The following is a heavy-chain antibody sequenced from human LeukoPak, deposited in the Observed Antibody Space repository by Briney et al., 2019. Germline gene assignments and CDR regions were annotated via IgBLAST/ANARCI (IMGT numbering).Heavy chain of an antibody. J-gene: IGHJ6*03. CDR3: ARTDFWSGYYYYFYMDV. CDR2: IKQDGSEK. D-gene: IGHD3-3*01. Sequence: PGGSLRLSCAASGFTFSSYWMSWVRQAPGKGLEWVANIKQDGSEKYYVDSVKGRFTISRDNAKNSLYLQMNSLRAEDTAVYYCARTDFWSGYYYYFYMDVWGKGTTVTVS. CDR1: GFTFSSYW. V-gene: IGHV3-7*01.